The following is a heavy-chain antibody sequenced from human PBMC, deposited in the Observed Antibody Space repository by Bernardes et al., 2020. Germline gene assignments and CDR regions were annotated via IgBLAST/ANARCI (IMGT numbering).Heavy chain of an antibody. CDR2: ISGNGDST. CDR1: GFTFSSYG. Sequence: GGSLRLSCAASGFTFSSYGMSWVRQAPGKGLEWVSGISGNGDSTYYADSVKGRFTISRDNSKNTLYLQMNSLRAEDTALYYCAKRSRDGYNSQIDYWGQGTLVTVSS. CDR3: AKRSRDGYNSQIDY. J-gene: IGHJ4*02. D-gene: IGHD5-12*01. V-gene: IGHV3-23*01.